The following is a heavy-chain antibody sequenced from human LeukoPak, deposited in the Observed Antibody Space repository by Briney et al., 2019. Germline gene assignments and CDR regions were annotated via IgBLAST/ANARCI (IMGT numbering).Heavy chain of an antibody. D-gene: IGHD5-12*01. CDR2: INTGNGNT. CDR3: ARVGYSGYDSRPVFNY. Sequence: ASVKVSCKASGYAFTSYAMHWVRQAPGQRLEWMGWINTGNGNTKYSQKFQGRVTITGATSASIAYMELSSLRSEDTAVFYCARVGYSGYDSRPVFNYWGQGTLVTVSS. CDR1: GYAFTSYA. V-gene: IGHV1-3*04. J-gene: IGHJ4*02.